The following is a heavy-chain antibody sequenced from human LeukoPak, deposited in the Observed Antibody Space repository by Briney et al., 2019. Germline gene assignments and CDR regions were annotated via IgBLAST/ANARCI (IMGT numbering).Heavy chain of an antibody. CDR2: IWDDGSNE. J-gene: IGHJ3*02. Sequence: QSRGSLRLSCAAPGFTFSNSGMHSVRQGPGKGLGWGAVIWDDGSNEYYADAVKGRFIISRDNSKNTVHLQMNSLRVEDTAVYYCARKVGYGYGIDIWGQGTMVTVSS. CDR1: GFTFSNSG. V-gene: IGHV3-33*01. D-gene: IGHD4-17*01. CDR3: ARKVGYGYGIDI.